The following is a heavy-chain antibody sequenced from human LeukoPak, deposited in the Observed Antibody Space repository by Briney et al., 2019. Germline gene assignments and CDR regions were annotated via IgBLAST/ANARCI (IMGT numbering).Heavy chain of an antibody. V-gene: IGHV3-66*01. Sequence: GGSLRPSCAASGLTVTNNYWNWVRQPPGKGPEWISLIYSNGDTRYADSVKGRFTFSRDNSKNTLYLQMNSLRAEDTAVYYCTYGDYPLTYWGQGTLVSVSS. CDR2: IYSNGDT. J-gene: IGHJ4*02. CDR1: GLTVTNNY. D-gene: IGHD4-17*01. CDR3: TYGDYPLTY.